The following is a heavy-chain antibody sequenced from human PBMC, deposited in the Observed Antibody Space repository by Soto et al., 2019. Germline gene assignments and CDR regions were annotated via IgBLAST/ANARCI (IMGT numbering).Heavy chain of an antibody. V-gene: IGHV4-31*03. Sequence: QVQLQESGPGLVKPSQTLSLTCTVSGGSISSGGYYWSWIRQHPGKGLAGIGYIYYSGSTYYNPSLTSRVTISVDTSKNQFSLKLSSVTAADTAVYYCARDANKRRADSSGLIWGQGTLVTVSS. D-gene: IGHD3-22*01. CDR1: GGSISSGGYY. CDR2: IYYSGST. J-gene: IGHJ4*02. CDR3: ARDANKRRADSSGLI.